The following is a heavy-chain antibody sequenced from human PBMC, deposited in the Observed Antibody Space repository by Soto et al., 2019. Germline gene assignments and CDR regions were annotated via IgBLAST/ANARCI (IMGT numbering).Heavy chain of an antibody. V-gene: IGHV1-69*13. J-gene: IGHJ4*02. CDR1: GGTFSSYA. CDR3: ARGLRRGFGDYTFFDY. CDR2: IIPIFGTA. Sequence: ASVKVSCKASGGTFSSYAISWVRQAPGQGLEWMGGIIPIFGTANYAQKFQGRVTITADESTSTAYMELSSLRSEDTAVYYCARGLRRGFGDYTFFDYWGQGTLVTVSS. D-gene: IGHD4-17*01.